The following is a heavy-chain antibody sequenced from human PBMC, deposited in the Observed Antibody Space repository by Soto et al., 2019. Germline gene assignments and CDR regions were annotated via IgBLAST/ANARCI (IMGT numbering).Heavy chain of an antibody. CDR3: ASRVYDSSSYYFDY. J-gene: IGHJ4*02. Sequence: SETLSLTCAVYGGSFSGYYWSWIRQPPGKGLEWIGEINHSGSTNYNPSLKSRVTISVDTSKNQFSLKLSSVTAADTAVYYCASRVYDSSSYYFDYWGQGTLVTVSS. CDR2: INHSGST. CDR1: GGSFSGYY. D-gene: IGHD3-22*01. V-gene: IGHV4-34*01.